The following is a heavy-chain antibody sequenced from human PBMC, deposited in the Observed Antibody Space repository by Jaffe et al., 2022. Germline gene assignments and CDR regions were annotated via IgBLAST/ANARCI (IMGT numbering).Heavy chain of an antibody. V-gene: IGHV3-23*01. CDR1: GFTFSSYA. CDR3: AKESGGAFGGVMGAFDI. D-gene: IGHD3-16*01. Sequence: EVQLLESGGGLVQPGGSLRLSCAASGFTFSSYAMSWVRQAPGKGLEWVSAISGSGGSTYYADSVKGRFTISRDNSKNTLYLQMNSLRAEDTAVYYCAKESGGAFGGVMGAFDIWGQGTMVTVSS. CDR2: ISGSGGST. J-gene: IGHJ3*02.